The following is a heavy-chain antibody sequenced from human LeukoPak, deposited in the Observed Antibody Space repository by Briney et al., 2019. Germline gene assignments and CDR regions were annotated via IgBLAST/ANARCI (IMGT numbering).Heavy chain of an antibody. CDR2: ISYDGSNK. J-gene: IGHJ3*01. Sequence: GRSLRLSCAASGFTFSSYGMHWVRQAPGKGLEWVAVISYDGSNKYYADSVKGRFTISRDNSKNTLYLQMNSLRAEDTAVYYCARDRGTRILDFWGQGTMVTVSS. CDR3: ARDRGTRILDF. D-gene: IGHD2-15*01. CDR1: GFTFSSYG. V-gene: IGHV3-30*03.